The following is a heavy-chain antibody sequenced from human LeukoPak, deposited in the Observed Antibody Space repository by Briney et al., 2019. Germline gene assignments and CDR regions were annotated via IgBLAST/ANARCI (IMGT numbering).Heavy chain of an antibody. Sequence: SETLCLTCTVSGYSISSGYYWGWIRQPPGKGLEWIGIIYHSGSTYYNPSLKSRVTISVDTSKNQFSLKLSSVTAADTAVYYCARYNWNDVGAFDIWGQGTMVTVSS. V-gene: IGHV4-38-2*02. CDR2: IYHSGST. J-gene: IGHJ3*02. D-gene: IGHD1-1*01. CDR1: GYSISSGYY. CDR3: ARYNWNDVGAFDI.